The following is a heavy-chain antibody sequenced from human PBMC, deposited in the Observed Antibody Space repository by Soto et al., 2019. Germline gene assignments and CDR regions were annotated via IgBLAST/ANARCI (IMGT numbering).Heavy chain of an antibody. CDR2: ISGSGSTT. D-gene: IGHD2-15*01. Sequence: VQLLESGGRLVQPGGSLRLSCAASGFTFSNYAMTWVRQAPGKGLEWVSVISGSGSTTSYADPVKGRFTISRDHSKTTLYLQMNSLRAEDTAVYYCAKHLVSILYLDYWGQGTLVTVSS. J-gene: IGHJ4*02. CDR1: GFTFSNYA. CDR3: AKHLVSILYLDY. V-gene: IGHV3-23*01.